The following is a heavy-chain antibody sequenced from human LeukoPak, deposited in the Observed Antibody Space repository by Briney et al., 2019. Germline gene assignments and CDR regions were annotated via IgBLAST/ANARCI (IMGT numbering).Heavy chain of an antibody. V-gene: IGHV4-34*01. CDR1: GGSFSGYY. CDR3: ARGNYGDYDNYFDY. D-gene: IGHD4-17*01. J-gene: IGHJ4*02. CDR2: INHSGST. Sequence: NPSETLSLTCAVYGGSFSGYYWSWIRQPPGKGLEWIGEINHSGSTNYNPSLKSRVTISVDTSKNQFSLKVSSVTAADTAVYYCARGNYGDYDNYFDYWGQGTLVTVSS.